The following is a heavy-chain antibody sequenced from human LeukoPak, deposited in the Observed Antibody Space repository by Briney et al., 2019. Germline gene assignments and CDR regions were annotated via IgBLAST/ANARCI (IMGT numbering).Heavy chain of an antibody. CDR3: ARAAVARAPFDY. CDR2: IYSGGST. CDR1: GFTVSSNY. D-gene: IGHD6-19*01. J-gene: IGHJ4*02. V-gene: IGHV3-53*01. Sequence: GGSLRLSCAVSGFTVSSNYTSWVRQAPGKGLEWVSVIYSGGSTYYADSVKGRFTISRDHSKNTLYLQMNSLRAEDTAVYYCARAAVARAPFDYWGQGTLVTVSS.